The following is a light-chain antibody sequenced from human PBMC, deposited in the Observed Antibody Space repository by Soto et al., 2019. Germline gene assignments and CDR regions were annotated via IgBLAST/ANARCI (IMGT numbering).Light chain of an antibody. V-gene: IGKV3-20*01. J-gene: IGKJ1*01. CDR2: GAS. Sequence: EIVLTQSPGTLSLSPGERATVSCRASQSVSSSYLAWYQQKPGQAPRLLMYGASSRATGIPDRFSGSGSGTEFTLTISRLEPEDFAVYYCQQYGSSPTTFGQGTKVEIK. CDR1: QSVSSSY. CDR3: QQYGSSPTT.